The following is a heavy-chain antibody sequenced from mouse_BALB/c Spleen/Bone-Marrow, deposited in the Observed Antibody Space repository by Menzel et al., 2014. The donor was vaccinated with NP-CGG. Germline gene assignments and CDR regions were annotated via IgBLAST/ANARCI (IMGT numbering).Heavy chain of an antibody. D-gene: IGHD2-4*01. CDR1: GYSITSDYA. J-gene: IGHJ2*01. CDR3: ARYDYDVGYFDY. V-gene: IGHV3-2*02. Sequence: EVQLQQSGPGLVKPSRSLSLTCTVTGYSITSDYAWNWIRQFPGNKLEWMGYISYSGSSSYNPSLESRISITRDTSKTQFFLQLHSVTTEDTATYYCARYDYDVGYFDYWGQGTTLTVSS. CDR2: ISYSGSS.